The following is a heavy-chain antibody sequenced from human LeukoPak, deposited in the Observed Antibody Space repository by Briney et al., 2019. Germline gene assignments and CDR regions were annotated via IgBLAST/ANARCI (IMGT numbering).Heavy chain of an antibody. V-gene: IGHV1-18*01. J-gene: IGHJ4*02. CDR3: ARGTYYYGSGRGGPFDY. CDR1: GYTFTSYG. Sequence: ASVKVSCKASGYTFTSYGISWVRQAPGQGLEWMGWISAYNGNTNYAQKLQGSVTMTTDTSTSTAYMELRSLRSDDTAVYYCARGTYYYGSGRGGPFDYWGQGTLVTVSS. CDR2: ISAYNGNT. D-gene: IGHD3-10*01.